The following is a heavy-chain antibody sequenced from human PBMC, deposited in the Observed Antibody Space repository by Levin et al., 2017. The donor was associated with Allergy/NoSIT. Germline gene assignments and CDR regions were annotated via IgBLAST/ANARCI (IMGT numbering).Heavy chain of an antibody. CDR1: GFTFSVYG. CDR3: ARASGSFDY. J-gene: IGHJ4*02. V-gene: IGHV3-33*01. D-gene: IGHD3-10*01. Sequence: GESLKISCAASGFTFSVYGMHWVRQAPGKGLEWVAVIWHDGSIKYFGDSVRGRFTISRDNSKNTLYLQLNSLTTEDTAVYYCARASGSFDYWGQGTLVTVSS. CDR2: IWHDGSIK.